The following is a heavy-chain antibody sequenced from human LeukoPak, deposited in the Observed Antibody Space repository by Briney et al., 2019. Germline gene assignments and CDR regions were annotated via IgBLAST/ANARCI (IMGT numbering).Heavy chain of an antibody. V-gene: IGHV1-2*02. Sequence: ASVNVSCKASGYTFTGYCMHWVRQAPGQGLEWMGWINPNSGGTNYAQKFQGRVTMTRDTSISTAYMELSRLRSDDTAVYYCARRDLRYYYYGMDVWGQGTTVTVSS. J-gene: IGHJ6*02. CDR2: INPNSGGT. CDR3: ARRDLRYYYYGMDV. CDR1: GYTFTGYC. D-gene: IGHD4-17*01.